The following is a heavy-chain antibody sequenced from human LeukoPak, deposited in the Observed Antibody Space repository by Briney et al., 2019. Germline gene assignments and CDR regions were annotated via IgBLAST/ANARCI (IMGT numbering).Heavy chain of an antibody. CDR1: GYTFTSYT. V-gene: IGHV7-4-1*02. CDR3: AREDYGGALDY. J-gene: IGHJ4*02. Sequence: ASVKVSCKASGYTFTSYTMNRVRQAPGQGPEWMGWINTNTENPTYAQGFTGRFVFSLDTSVSTAYLQISSLKAEDTAVYYCAREDYGGALDYWGQGTLVTVSS. D-gene: IGHD4-23*01. CDR2: INTNTENP.